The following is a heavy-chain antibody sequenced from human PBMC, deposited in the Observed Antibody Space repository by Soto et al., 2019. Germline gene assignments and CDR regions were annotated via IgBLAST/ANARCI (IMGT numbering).Heavy chain of an antibody. V-gene: IGHV3-30*18. CDR3: AKEGTTMVDYYYYYGMDV. Sequence: LRLSCAASGFTFSSYGMHWVRQAPGKGLEWVAVISYDGSNKYYADSVKGRFTISRDNSKNTLYLQMNSLRAEDTAVYYCAKEGTTMVDYYYYYGMDVWGQGTTVTVSS. CDR1: GFTFSSYG. CDR2: ISYDGSNK. J-gene: IGHJ6*02. D-gene: IGHD5-18*01.